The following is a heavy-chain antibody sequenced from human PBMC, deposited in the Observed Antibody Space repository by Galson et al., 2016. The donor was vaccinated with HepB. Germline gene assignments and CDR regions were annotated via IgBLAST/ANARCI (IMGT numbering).Heavy chain of an antibody. D-gene: IGHD4-17*01. J-gene: IGHJ4*02. CDR2: ITDSGDNT. V-gene: IGHV3-23*01. Sequence: SLRLSCAASGFTFSSFAMSWVRQAPGKGLQWVSGITDSGDNTYYADSVRGRFTTSRDNSKNTLYLEMNSLRAEDTALYYCAKSATVTDGIDDWGQGTLVTVSS. CDR1: GFTFSSFA. CDR3: AKSATVTDGIDD.